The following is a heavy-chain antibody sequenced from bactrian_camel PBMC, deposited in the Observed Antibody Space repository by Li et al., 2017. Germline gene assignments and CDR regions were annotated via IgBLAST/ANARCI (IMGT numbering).Heavy chain of an antibody. Sequence: HVQLVESGGDLVQPGGSLTLSCAASGFMFSDFSMAWFRQSPGKEREAIAAIRRDDLTAYTDSVKGRFTISRDNAKNTLYLQLNSLKTEDTAIYYCAQNKGTSWRHGLDFWGKGTQVTVS. CDR2: IRRDDLT. CDR1: GFMFSDFS. D-gene: IGHD6*01. V-gene: IGHV3S53*01. J-gene: IGHJ7*01.